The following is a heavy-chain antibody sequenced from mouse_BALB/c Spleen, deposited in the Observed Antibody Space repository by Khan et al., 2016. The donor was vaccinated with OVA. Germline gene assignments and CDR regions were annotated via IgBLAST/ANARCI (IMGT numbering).Heavy chain of an antibody. Sequence: VQLKESGPDLVKPGASVKISCKASGYSFTLYYMSWVKQSPGKSLEWIGRVNPNTDNINYNQEFKGKAILTVDKSSNTAYMELRSLTSEDSAVYFCAGGYGFFASWGQGTLVTVSA. D-gene: IGHD1-2*01. J-gene: IGHJ3*01. CDR3: AGGYGFFAS. V-gene: IGHV1-26*01. CDR2: VNPNTDNI. CDR1: GYSFTLYY.